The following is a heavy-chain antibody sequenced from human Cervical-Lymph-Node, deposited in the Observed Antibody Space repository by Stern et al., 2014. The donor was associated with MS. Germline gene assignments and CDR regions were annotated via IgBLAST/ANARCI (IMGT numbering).Heavy chain of an antibody. J-gene: IGHJ6*02. Sequence: VQLVESGAEVKKPGASVRVSCKASGYTFTSYGISWVRQAPGQGLEWMGWIRAYNGNTNYAQKLQGRVTMTTDTSTSTAYMELRSLRSDDTAVYYCARDRQQLVYYYYGMDVWGQGTTVTVSS. V-gene: IGHV1-18*01. CDR1: GYTFTSYG. D-gene: IGHD6-13*01. CDR3: ARDRQQLVYYYYGMDV. CDR2: IRAYNGNT.